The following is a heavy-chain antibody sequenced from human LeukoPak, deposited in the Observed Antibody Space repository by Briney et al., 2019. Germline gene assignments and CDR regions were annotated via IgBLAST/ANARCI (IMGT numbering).Heavy chain of an antibody. CDR2: ISWNSGSI. J-gene: IGHJ4*02. D-gene: IGHD6-19*01. CDR1: GFTFDDYA. Sequence: GRSLRLSCAASGFTFDDYAMHWVRHAPGKGLEWVSGISWNSGSIGYADSVKGRFTISRDNAKNSLYPQMNSLRAEDTALYYCAKAAPGVAVAGYFDYWGQGTLVTVSS. V-gene: IGHV3-9*01. CDR3: AKAAPGVAVAGYFDY.